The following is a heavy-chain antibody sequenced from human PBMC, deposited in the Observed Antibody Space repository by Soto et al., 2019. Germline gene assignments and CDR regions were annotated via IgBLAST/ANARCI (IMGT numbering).Heavy chain of an antibody. CDR2: IYNSGTT. V-gene: IGHV4-61*01. CDR1: GGSVSSGSYS. CDR3: ARIYSRNYIYYYGLDV. J-gene: IGHJ6*02. D-gene: IGHD6-13*01. Sequence: SETLSLTCTVSGGSVSSGSYSWSWIRQPPGKGLEWMGYIYNSGTTDYNPSLKSRVTISVDTSKYQFSLNLSSVTAADTAIYYCARIYSRNYIYYYGLDVWGQGTTVTVSS.